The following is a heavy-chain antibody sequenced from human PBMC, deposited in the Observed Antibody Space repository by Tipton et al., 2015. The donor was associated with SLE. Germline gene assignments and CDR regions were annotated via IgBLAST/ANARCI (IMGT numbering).Heavy chain of an antibody. CDR3: ARIPDISGWPFDY. J-gene: IGHJ4*02. CDR1: GGFISSSSHY. CDR2: IHYSGTT. D-gene: IGHD6-19*01. Sequence: TLSLTCTVSGGFISSSSHYWNWIRQPPGKGLEWIGYIHYSGTTHDNPSLKSRITMSVDMSKNQFSLRLSSVTAADTAVYYCARIPDISGWPFDYWGQGTLVTVSS. V-gene: IGHV4-61*01.